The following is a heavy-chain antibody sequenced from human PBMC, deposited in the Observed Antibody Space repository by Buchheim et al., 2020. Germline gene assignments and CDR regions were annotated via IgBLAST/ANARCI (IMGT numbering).Heavy chain of an antibody. CDR2: IYHSGST. J-gene: IGHJ4*02. CDR1: GGSISSSNW. CDR3: ARSGPVATIMAY. V-gene: IGHV4-4*02. Sequence: QVQLQESGPGLVKPSGTLSLPCAVSGGSISSSNWWSWVSQPPGKGLEWIGVIYHSGSTNYNPSLKSRVTISEDKSKNEFSLKLSSVTAADTAVYYCARSGPVATIMAYWGQGTL. D-gene: IGHD5-24*01.